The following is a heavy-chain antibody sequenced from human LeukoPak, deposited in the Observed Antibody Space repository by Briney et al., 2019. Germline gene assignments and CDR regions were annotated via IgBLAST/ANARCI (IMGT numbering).Heavy chain of an antibody. D-gene: IGHD3-22*01. V-gene: IGHV1-24*01. CDR1: GYTLTELS. CDR2: FYPEDGET. Sequence: ASVKVSCKVSGYTLTELSMHWVRQAPGKGREGMGGFYPEDGETIYAQKFQGRVTMTEDTSTVTAYMELSGLRSEDTAVYYCATDKGYYDSSGYFGLYAFDIWGQGTMVTVSS. J-gene: IGHJ3*02. CDR3: ATDKGYYDSSGYFGLYAFDI.